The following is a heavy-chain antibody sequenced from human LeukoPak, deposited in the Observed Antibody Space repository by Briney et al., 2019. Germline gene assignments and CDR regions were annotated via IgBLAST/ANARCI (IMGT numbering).Heavy chain of an antibody. V-gene: IGHV1-18*01. J-gene: IGHJ6*02. CDR1: GYTFTSYG. D-gene: IGHD4-17*01. CDR3: ARVAGVYGVSYYYYGMDV. Sequence: ASVKVSCKASGYTFTSYGISWVRQAPGQGLEWMGWISAYNGNTNYAQKLQGRVTMTTDTSTSTAYMELRSLRSDDTAVYYCARVAGVYGVSYYYYGMDVWGQGTTVTVSS. CDR2: ISAYNGNT.